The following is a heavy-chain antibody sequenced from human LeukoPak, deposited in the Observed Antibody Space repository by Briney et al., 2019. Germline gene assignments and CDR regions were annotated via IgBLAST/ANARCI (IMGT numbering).Heavy chain of an antibody. CDR3: ARWVGAAGFDY. CDR1: GFTFSSYG. J-gene: IGHJ4*02. D-gene: IGHD2-15*01. Sequence: GGSLRLSCAASGFTFSSYGMHWVHQAPGKGLEWVAVIWYDGSNKYYADSVKGRFSVSRDNSKNTLYLQMNSLRAEDTAVYYCARWVGAAGFDYWGQGTLVTVSS. V-gene: IGHV3-33*01. CDR2: IWYDGSNK.